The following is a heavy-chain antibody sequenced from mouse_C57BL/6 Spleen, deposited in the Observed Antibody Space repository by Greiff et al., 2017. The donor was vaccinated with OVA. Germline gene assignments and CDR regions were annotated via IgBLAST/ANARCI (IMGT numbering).Heavy chain of an antibody. CDR1: GYTFTSYW. CDR2: IDPSDSYT. Sequence: QVQLQQPGAELVRPGTSVKLSCKASGYTFTSYWMHWVKQRPGQGLEWIGVIDPSDSYTNYNQKFKGKATLTVDTSSSTAYMQLSSLPSEDSAVYYCAREWDYYGSPTRFDYWGQGTTLTVSS. D-gene: IGHD1-1*01. CDR3: AREWDYYGSPTRFDY. V-gene: IGHV1-59*01. J-gene: IGHJ2*01.